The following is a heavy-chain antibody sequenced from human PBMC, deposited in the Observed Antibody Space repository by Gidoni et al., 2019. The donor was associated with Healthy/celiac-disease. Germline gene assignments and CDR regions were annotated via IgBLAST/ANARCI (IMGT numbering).Heavy chain of an antibody. CDR2: IRGSGGST. D-gene: IGHD1-7*01. J-gene: IGHJ4*02. CDR1: GYTFSSYA. CDR3: AKGGFYRNYGVDY. V-gene: IGHV3-23*01. Sequence: ELQLLESGAGLVQPGGSLRLSCSASGYTFSSYALRWVRQAPGKGLGWVSAIRGSGGSTYYSDSVKGRLTISRDNSKNTLFLQMNSLGAEDTTVYYCAKGGFYRNYGVDYWGQGTLVTVSP.